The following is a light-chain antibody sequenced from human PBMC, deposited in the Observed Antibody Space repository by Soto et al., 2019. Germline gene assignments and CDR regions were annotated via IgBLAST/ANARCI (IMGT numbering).Light chain of an antibody. J-gene: IGKJ1*01. Sequence: DIQMTQSPFTLSASVGDRVTITCRASQSISSWLAWYQQKPGKAPKVLIYDASSLESGVPSRFSGSGSGTDFTLTISCLQSEDFATYYCQQYYSYPLTFGQGTKVDIK. CDR2: DAS. CDR1: QSISSW. CDR3: QQYYSYPLT. V-gene: IGKV1-5*01.